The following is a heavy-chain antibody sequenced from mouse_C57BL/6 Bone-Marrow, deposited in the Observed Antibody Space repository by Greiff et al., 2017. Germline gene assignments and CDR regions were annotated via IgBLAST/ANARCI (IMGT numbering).Heavy chain of an antibody. D-gene: IGHD5-1*01. V-gene: IGHV1-19*01. CDR2: INPYNGGT. CDR3: ARTYLPWTWFAY. Sequence: VQLQQSGPVLVKPGASVKMSCKASGYTFTDYYMNWVKQSHGKSLEWIGVINPYNGGTSYNQKFKGKATLTVDKSSSTAYMELNSLTSEDSAVYYCARTYLPWTWFAYWGQGTLVTVSA. CDR1: GYTFTDYY. J-gene: IGHJ3*01.